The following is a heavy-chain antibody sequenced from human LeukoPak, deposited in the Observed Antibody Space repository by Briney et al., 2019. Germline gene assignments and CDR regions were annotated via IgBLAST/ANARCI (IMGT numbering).Heavy chain of an antibody. CDR1: GGSISSYY. D-gene: IGHD6-13*01. J-gene: IGHJ4*02. Sequence: SETLSLTCTVSGGSISSYYWSWFRQPPGKGLEWIGYIYYSGSTNYNPSLKSRVTISVDTSKIQFSLRLSSVTAADTAVYYCARDSSSWYFDYWGQGTLVTVSS. CDR2: IYYSGST. V-gene: IGHV4-59*01. CDR3: ARDSSSWYFDY.